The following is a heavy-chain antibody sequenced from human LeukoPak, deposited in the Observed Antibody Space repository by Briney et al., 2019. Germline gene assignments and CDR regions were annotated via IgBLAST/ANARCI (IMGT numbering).Heavy chain of an antibody. CDR3: ARGPQWLLVGSIDY. CDR2: IKQDGSEK. Sequence: GGSLRLSCAASVFTFSRYWMTWVRQAPGKGLEWVANIKQDGSEKYYVDSVKGRFTISRDNADNSLYLQMNSLRVDDTAVYYCARGPQWLLVGSIDYWGQGTLVTVSS. CDR1: VFTFSRYW. V-gene: IGHV3-7*01. J-gene: IGHJ4*02. D-gene: IGHD3-22*01.